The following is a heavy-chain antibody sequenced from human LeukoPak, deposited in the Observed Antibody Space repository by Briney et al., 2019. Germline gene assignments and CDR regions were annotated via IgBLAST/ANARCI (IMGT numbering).Heavy chain of an antibody. CDR3: ARTSVGYDAFDI. Sequence: SETLSLTCTVSGGSISSYYWSWIRQPPGKGLEWIGYIYYSGSTNYNPSLKSRVTVSVDTSKNQFSLKLNSVTAADTAVYYCARTSVGYDAFDIWGQGTMVTVSS. CDR2: IYYSGST. CDR1: GGSISSYY. V-gene: IGHV4-59*01. D-gene: IGHD3-10*01. J-gene: IGHJ3*02.